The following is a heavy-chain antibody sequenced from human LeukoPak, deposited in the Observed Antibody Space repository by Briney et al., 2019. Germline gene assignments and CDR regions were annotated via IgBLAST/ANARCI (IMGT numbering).Heavy chain of an antibody. CDR3: ARELGDMDV. CDR2: ISGDGTDP. CDR1: GFTFNIHW. D-gene: IGHD3-3*01. V-gene: IGHV3-74*01. J-gene: IGHJ6*03. Sequence: GGSLRLSCAASGFTFNIHWMHWLRHAPGKGLVWVAGISGDGTDPKYAESVKGRFTISRDNGENTLYLQMNSLRNEDTALYYCARELGDMDVWGKGTTDTVSS.